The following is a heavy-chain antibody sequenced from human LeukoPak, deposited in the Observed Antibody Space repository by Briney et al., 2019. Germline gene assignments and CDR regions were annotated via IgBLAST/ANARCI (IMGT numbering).Heavy chain of an antibody. CDR3: AKDPHPNYYYYGMDV. V-gene: IGHV3-23*01. CDR1: GFTFDDYG. J-gene: IGHJ6*02. Sequence: QAGGSLRLSCAASGFTFDDYGMSWVRQAPGKGLEWVSGINWNGGSTYYADSVKGRFTISRDNSRNTLYLQMNSLRAEDTAVYYCAKDPHPNYYYYGMDVWGQGTTVTVSS. CDR2: INWNGGST.